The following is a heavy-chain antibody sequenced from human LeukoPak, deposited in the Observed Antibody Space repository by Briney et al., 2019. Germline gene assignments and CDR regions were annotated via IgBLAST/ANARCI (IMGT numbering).Heavy chain of an antibody. CDR2: IRSDGSSK. V-gene: IGHV3-30*02. CDR1: GFTFSSYG. CDR3: AKYDLVVVPAVDDGYDI. J-gene: IGHJ3*02. Sequence: GGSLRLSCAASGFTFSSYGMHWVRQAPGKGLEWVAFIRSDGSSKYYADSVKGRFTISRDNSKNTLYLQMNSLRAEDTAVYYCAKYDLVVVPAVDDGYDIWGQGTMVTVSS. D-gene: IGHD2-2*01.